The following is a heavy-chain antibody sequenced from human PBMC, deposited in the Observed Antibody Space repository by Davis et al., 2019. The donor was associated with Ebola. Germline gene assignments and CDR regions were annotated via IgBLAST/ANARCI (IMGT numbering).Heavy chain of an antibody. CDR2: IYYSGST. J-gene: IGHJ6*02. Sequence: MPSETLSLTCTVSGDSISSSSYYWGWIRQPPGKGLEWIGSIYYSGSTYCNPSLKSRVTISVVTSKNQFSLQLNSVTPEDTAVYYCARGGWASGMDVWGQGTTVTVSS. CDR3: ARGGWASGMDV. V-gene: IGHV4-39*01. CDR1: GDSISSSSYY. D-gene: IGHD6-19*01.